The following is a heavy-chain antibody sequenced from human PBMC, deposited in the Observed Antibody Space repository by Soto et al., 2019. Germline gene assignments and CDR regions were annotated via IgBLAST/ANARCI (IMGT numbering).Heavy chain of an antibody. CDR1: GGSISSSSYY. D-gene: IGHD4-17*01. CDR3: ACFSTVTTLIDY. J-gene: IGHJ4*02. CDR2: IYYSGST. V-gene: IGHV4-39*01. Sequence: SETLSLTCTVSGGSISSSSYYWGWIRQPPGKGLEWIGSIYYSGSTYYNPSLKSRVTISVDTSKNQFSLKLSSVTAADTAVYYCACFSTVTTLIDYWGQGTLVTVSS.